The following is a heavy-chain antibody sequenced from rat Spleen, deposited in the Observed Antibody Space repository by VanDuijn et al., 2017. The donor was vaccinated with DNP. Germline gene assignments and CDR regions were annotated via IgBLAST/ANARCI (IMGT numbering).Heavy chain of an antibody. CDR3: TTSNYFDY. CDR2: ISTSGEYA. J-gene: IGHJ2*01. V-gene: IGHV5-25*01. Sequence: EVQLVESGGGLVQPGRSLKFSCAASGFTISDYNMAWVRQAPTKGLEWVASISTSGEYAHYRDSVKGRFTISRDNAKNSLYLQMDSLRSEDTATYYCTTSNYFDYWGQGVMVTVSP. CDR1: GFTISDYN.